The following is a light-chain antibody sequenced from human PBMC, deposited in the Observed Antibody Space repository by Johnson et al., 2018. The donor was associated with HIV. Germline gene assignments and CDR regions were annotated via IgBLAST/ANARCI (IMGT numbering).Light chain of an antibody. CDR2: DND. CDR3: GERDSGLTAGV. J-gene: IGLJ1*01. Sequence: QSVLTQPPSVSAAPGQRVTISCSGSSSNIGNNYVSWYQHLPGTALKRLIYDNDKLPSGIPDRLSGCSFGMSATLGITRLPSGDEADYYCGERDSGLTAGVFGTGTKVTVL. V-gene: IGLV1-51*01. CDR1: SSNIGNNY.